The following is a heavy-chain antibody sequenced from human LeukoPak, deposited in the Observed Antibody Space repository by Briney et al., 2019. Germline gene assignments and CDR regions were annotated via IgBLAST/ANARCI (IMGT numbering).Heavy chain of an antibody. Sequence: GGSLRLSCAASGFTFSSYWMHWVRQAPGKGLVWVSRINSDGSSTSYADSVKGRFTISRDNSKNTLYLQMNSLRAEDTAVYYCARESLGYSSGWYAEYFQHWGQGTLVTVSS. D-gene: IGHD6-19*01. CDR2: INSDGSST. CDR1: GFTFSSYW. CDR3: ARESLGYSSGWYAEYFQH. V-gene: IGHV3-74*01. J-gene: IGHJ1*01.